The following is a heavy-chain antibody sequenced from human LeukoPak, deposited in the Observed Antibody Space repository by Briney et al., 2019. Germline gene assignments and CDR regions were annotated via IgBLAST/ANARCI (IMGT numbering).Heavy chain of an antibody. CDR3: ARVFGSSGWYMGPFDY. D-gene: IGHD6-19*01. J-gene: IGHJ4*02. V-gene: IGHV6-1*01. CDR1: GDSVSSNSAA. CDR2: TYYRSKWYN. Sequence: SQTLSLTCAISGDSVSSNSAAWNWLRQSPSRGLEWLGRTYYRSKWYNDYAVSVKSRITINPDTSKNQFSLQLNSVTPEDTAVYYCARVFGSSGWYMGPFDYWGQGTLVTVSS.